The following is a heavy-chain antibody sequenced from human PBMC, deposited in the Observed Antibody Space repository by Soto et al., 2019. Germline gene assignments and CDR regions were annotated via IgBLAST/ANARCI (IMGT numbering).Heavy chain of an antibody. CDR2: IYHSGST. J-gene: IGHJ5*02. V-gene: IGHV4-4*02. CDR3: ASVGSDYDNSGYYLP. D-gene: IGHD3-22*01. CDR1: GGSVSISNW. Sequence: PSETLSLTWIFSGGSVSISNWWRWFRQPPGKGLEWIGEIYHSGSTSYNPSLKSRATISVDKSENQFSLRLKSVTAADTAVYYCASVGSDYDNSGYYLPWGPGTLVTVSS.